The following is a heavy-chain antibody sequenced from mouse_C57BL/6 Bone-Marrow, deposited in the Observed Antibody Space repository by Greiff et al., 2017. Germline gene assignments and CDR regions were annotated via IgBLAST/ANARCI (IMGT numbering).Heavy chain of an antibody. V-gene: IGHV1-81*01. CDR1: GYTFTSYG. J-gene: IGHJ4*01. CDR2: IYPRSGNT. D-gene: IGHD2-1*01. Sequence: QVQLQQSGAELARPGASVKLSCKASGYTFTSYGISWGKQRTGQGLEWFGEIYPRSGNTYYNEKFKGKATLTADTSSSTAYMELRSLTSEYSAVFFYARSSLLWYLRWAIAYWGQGTSVTVSS. CDR3: ARSSLLWYLRWAIAY.